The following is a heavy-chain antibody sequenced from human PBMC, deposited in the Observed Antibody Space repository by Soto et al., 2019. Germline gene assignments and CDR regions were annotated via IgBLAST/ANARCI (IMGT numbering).Heavy chain of an antibody. Sequence: LGLAWAASRFTFSEYAMNWIRQAPGKGLEWVSGISGGSGDSTFYADSVKGRFTISRDNSKNTLHLQMNSLRTEDTAVYYCAKNQPSWATRAAFDYWGQGTLVPVSS. CDR1: RFTFSEYA. V-gene: IGHV3-23*01. J-gene: IGHJ4*02. CDR2: ISGGSGDST. CDR3: AKNQPSWATRAAFDY. D-gene: IGHD2-2*01.